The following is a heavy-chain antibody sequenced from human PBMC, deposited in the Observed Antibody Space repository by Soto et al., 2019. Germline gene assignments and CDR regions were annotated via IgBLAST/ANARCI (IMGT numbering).Heavy chain of an antibody. CDR3: TAGTWARYYSVMDV. CDR1: GFTFSNAW. Sequence: EVQLVEPGGGLVKPGGSLRLSCAASGFTFSNAWMSWVRQAPGKGLEWVGRIKSKTDGGTTDYAAPVKGRFTISRDDSETRPHLQMNSVKTEAAAVYYCTAGTWARYYSVMDVWVQGTTLTVSS. CDR2: IKSKTDGGTT. J-gene: IGHJ6*02. D-gene: IGHD6-13*01. V-gene: IGHV3-15*05.